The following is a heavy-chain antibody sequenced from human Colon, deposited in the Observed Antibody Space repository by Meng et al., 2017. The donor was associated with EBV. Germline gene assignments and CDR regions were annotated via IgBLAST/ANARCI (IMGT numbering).Heavy chain of an antibody. Sequence: GPCLVPPSQSLSRPCAIHCASISSVDDSWSWIRQPPGQGLEWIGYIYHGGTTYNTSLKSRVTISGDNSKHQFSLRLTSVTSADTAVYYCARGPYCGGDCYWFDPWGQGTLVTVSS. CDR1: CASISSVDDS. D-gene: IGHD2-21*02. V-gene: IGHV4-30-2*01. J-gene: IGHJ5*02. CDR2: IYHGGTT. CDR3: ARGPYCGGDCYWFDP.